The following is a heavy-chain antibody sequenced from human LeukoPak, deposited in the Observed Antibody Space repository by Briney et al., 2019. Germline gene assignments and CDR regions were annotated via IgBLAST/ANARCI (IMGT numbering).Heavy chain of an antibody. CDR1: GGSVSSGSYY. CDR3: ASSRYNWNDDY. Sequence: SETLSLTCTVSGGSVSSGSYYWSWIRQPPGTGLEWIGYIYYSGSTNYNPSLKSRVTISVDTSKNQFSLKLSSVTAADTAVYYCASSRYNWNDDYWGQGTLVTVSS. CDR2: IYYSGST. J-gene: IGHJ4*02. D-gene: IGHD1-20*01. V-gene: IGHV4-61*01.